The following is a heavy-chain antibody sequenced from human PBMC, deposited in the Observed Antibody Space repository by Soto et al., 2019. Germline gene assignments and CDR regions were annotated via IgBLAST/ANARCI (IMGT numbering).Heavy chain of an antibody. D-gene: IGHD5-12*01. Sequence: ASVKVSCKASGYTFSGYYMHWVRQAPGQGLEWMGWINPNSGGTNYAQKFQGWVTMTRDTSISTAYMELSRLRSDDTAVYYCARQMNIVATTGGPPIWFDPWGQGTLVTVSS. J-gene: IGHJ5*02. CDR2: INPNSGGT. CDR3: ARQMNIVATTGGPPIWFDP. V-gene: IGHV1-2*04. CDR1: GYTFSGYY.